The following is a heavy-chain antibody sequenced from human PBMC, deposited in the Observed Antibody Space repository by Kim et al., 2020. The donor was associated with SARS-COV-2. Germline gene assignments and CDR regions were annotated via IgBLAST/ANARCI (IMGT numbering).Heavy chain of an antibody. J-gene: IGHJ4*02. CDR2: INPDGSAK. Sequence: GGSLRLSCEASGFTFSTSHMTWVRRAPGKGLEWVAEINPDGSAKGYVDSVKGRFTISRDNFKNSLYLQMNSLRVEDTAVYYCARDPAYGALDYWGQGTLVTVSS. V-gene: IGHV3-7*03. CDR3: ARDPAYGALDY. D-gene: IGHD2-21*01. CDR1: GFTFSTSH.